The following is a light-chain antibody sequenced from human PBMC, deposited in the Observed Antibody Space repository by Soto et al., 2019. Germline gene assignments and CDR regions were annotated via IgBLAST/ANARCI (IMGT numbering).Light chain of an antibody. CDR2: EVN. Sequence: QSALTQPPSASGSPGQSVAISCTGTSSDVGGYNYVSWYQQHPGKAPKLMIYEVNKRRSGVPDRFSGSESGNTASLTGSGLQAEDEADYYCCSYAGSSNVFGSGTKLTVL. CDR3: CSYAGSSNV. J-gene: IGLJ1*01. CDR1: SSDVGGYNY. V-gene: IGLV2-8*01.